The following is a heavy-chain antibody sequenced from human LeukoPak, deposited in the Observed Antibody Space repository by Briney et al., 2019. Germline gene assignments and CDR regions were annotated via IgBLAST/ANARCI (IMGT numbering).Heavy chain of an antibody. CDR3: ARWASTGYSYGHFDY. V-gene: IGHV1-69*04. J-gene: IGHJ4*02. CDR1: GGTFSSYA. D-gene: IGHD5-18*01. CDR2: IIPIFGIE. Sequence: SVKVSCKASGGTFSSYAISWVRQAPGQGLEWMGRIIPIFGIENYAQKFQGRVTITADKSTSTAYMELSSLRFEDTAVYYCARWASTGYSYGHFDYWGQGTLVTVSS.